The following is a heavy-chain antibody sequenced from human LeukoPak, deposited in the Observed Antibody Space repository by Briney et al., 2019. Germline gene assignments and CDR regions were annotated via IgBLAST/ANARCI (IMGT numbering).Heavy chain of an antibody. V-gene: IGHV1-69*13. CDR3: ARGYSSSWYVVYYYYYMDV. Sequence: GASVKVSCKASGGTFSSYAISWVRQAPGQGLEWMGGIIPILGTANYAQKFQGRVTITADESTSTAYMELRSLRSDDTAVYYCARGYSSSWYVVYYYYYMDVWGKGTTVTVSS. J-gene: IGHJ6*03. CDR1: GGTFSSYA. D-gene: IGHD6-13*01. CDR2: IIPILGTA.